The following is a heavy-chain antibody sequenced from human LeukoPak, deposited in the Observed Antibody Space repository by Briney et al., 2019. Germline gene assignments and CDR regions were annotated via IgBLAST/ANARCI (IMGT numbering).Heavy chain of an antibody. J-gene: IGHJ4*02. CDR1: GYTFTSYD. V-gene: IGHV1-8*01. D-gene: IGHD6-25*01. Sequence: GASVKVSCXASGYTFTSYDINWVRQATGQGPEWMGWMNPNSGNTGYAQKFQGRGTMTRNTSISTAYMELSSLRSEDTAVYYRARAPAAEDYWGQGTLVTVSS. CDR2: MNPNSGNT. CDR3: ARAPAAEDY.